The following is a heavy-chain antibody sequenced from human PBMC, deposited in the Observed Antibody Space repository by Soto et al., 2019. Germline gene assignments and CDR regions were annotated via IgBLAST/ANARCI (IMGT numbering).Heavy chain of an antibody. CDR3: ARGGDTSGSWPRY. CDR1: GFIFSSYS. V-gene: IGHV3-21*01. Sequence: PGGSLRLSCAASGFIFSSYSMNWVRQAPGKGLEWVSSISSSSTYIYYADSVKGRFTISRDKNSLYLQMNSLRVEDTAVYYCARGGDTSGSWPRYWGQGTLGTVSS. J-gene: IGHJ4*02. D-gene: IGHD3-22*01. CDR2: ISSSSTYI.